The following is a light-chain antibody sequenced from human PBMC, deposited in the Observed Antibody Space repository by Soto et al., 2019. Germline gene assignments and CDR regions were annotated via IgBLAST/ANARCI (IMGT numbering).Light chain of an antibody. CDR3: QQYDSSPRT. CDR2: GAS. Sequence: EIVMTHSPATLSVSPGERATLSFRASQSVSSNLAWYQQKPAQAPRLLIYGASTRATAIPDRFSGSGSGTDFTLTIGRLEPEDLAVYYCQQYDSSPRTFGQGTKV. V-gene: IGKV3-15*01. J-gene: IGKJ1*01. CDR1: QSVSSN.